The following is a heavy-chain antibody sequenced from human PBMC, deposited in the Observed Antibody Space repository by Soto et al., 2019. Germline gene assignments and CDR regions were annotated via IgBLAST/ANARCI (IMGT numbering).Heavy chain of an antibody. Sequence: PGGSLRLSCAASGFTFSSCAMGWVRQAPGKGLEWVSDIIDSGGSTYYADSVKGRFTISRDNSKSTLYLQMNSLRAEDTAVYYCARDRIAVAGNPEYFQHWGQGTLVTVSS. CDR2: IIDSGGST. D-gene: IGHD6-19*01. J-gene: IGHJ1*01. V-gene: IGHV3-23*01. CDR1: GFTFSSCA. CDR3: ARDRIAVAGNPEYFQH.